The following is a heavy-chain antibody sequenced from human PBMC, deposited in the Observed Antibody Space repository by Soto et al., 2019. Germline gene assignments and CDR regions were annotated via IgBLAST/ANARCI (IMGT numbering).Heavy chain of an antibody. CDR2: ISWNSGSI. D-gene: IGHD2-15*01. V-gene: IGHV3-9*01. J-gene: IGHJ4*02. Sequence: GGSLRLSCAASGFTFDDYAMHWVRQAPGKGLEWVSGISWNSGSIGYADSVKGRFTISRDNAKNSLYLQMNSLRAEDTALYYCAKDMIRRTQKYCSGGSCYYDYWGQGTLVTVSA. CDR3: AKDMIRRTQKYCSGGSCYYDY. CDR1: GFTFDDYA.